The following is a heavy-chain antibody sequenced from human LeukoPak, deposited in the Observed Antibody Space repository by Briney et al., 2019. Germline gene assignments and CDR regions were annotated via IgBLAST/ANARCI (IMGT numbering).Heavy chain of an antibody. Sequence: VASVKVSCKASGYTFTSYGISWVRQAPGQGLEWMGWISAYNGNTNYAQKLQGRVTMTTDTSTSTAYMELRSLRSDDTAVYYCARVIAARAGSYYYYYYMGVWGKGTTVTVSS. CDR1: GYTFTSYG. J-gene: IGHJ6*03. D-gene: IGHD6-6*01. V-gene: IGHV1-18*01. CDR3: ARVIAARAGSYYYYYYMGV. CDR2: ISAYNGNT.